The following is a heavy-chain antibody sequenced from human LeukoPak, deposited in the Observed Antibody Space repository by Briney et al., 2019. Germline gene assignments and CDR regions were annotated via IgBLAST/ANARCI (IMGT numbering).Heavy chain of an antibody. CDR2: LYSGGST. D-gene: IGHD6-13*01. CDR1: GFTVSSNY. J-gene: IGHJ4*02. Sequence: GGSLRLSCAASGFTVSSNYMSWVRQAPGKGLEWVSVLYSGGSTYYADSVKGRFTISRDNSKNALYLQMNSLRVEDTAVYYCARDRTAAADTEEFDYWGQGTLVIVSS. CDR3: ARDRTAAADTEEFDY. V-gene: IGHV3-53*01.